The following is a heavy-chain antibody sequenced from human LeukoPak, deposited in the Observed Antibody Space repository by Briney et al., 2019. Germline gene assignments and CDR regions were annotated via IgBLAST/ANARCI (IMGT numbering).Heavy chain of an antibody. CDR3: AKGEDIVVVPAAMGYYYGSGSYHY. CDR1: GFTFSSYA. CDR2: ISGGGGST. V-gene: IGHV3-23*01. Sequence: GGSLRLSCAASGFTFSSYAMSWVRQAPGKGLEWVSAISGGGGSTYYADSVKGRFTISRDNSKNTLYLQMNSLRAEDTAVYYCAKGEDIVVVPAAMGYYYGSGSYHYWGQGTLLTVPS. D-gene: IGHD2-2*01. J-gene: IGHJ4*02.